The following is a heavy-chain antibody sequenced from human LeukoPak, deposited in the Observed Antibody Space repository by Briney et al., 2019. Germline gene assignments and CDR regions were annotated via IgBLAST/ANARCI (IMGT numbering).Heavy chain of an antibody. CDR2: INHSGST. V-gene: IGHV4-34*01. CDR1: GGSFSGYY. Sequence: SETLSLTCAVYGGSFSGYYWSWIRQPPGKGLEWIGEINHSGSTNYNPSLKSRVTISVDTSKNQFSLKLSSVTAADTAVYYCARCQYYYDSSGYYPPSDDAFDIWGQGTMVTVSS. D-gene: IGHD3-22*01. CDR3: ARCQYYYDSSGYYPPSDDAFDI. J-gene: IGHJ3*02.